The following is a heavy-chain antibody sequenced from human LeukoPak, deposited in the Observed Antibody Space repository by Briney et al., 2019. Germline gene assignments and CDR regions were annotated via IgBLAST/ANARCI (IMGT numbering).Heavy chain of an antibody. D-gene: IGHD1-7*01. Sequence: PSETLSLTCTVSGGSISSSGYYWVWVRQPPGKGLEWIGTIRYSGSTYYKPSLKSRVAISVDTAKKQLSLMLSSVTAADTAVYYCARHEELTMHAYWGQGTLLTVSS. CDR3: ARHEELTMHAY. V-gene: IGHV4-39*01. CDR2: IRYSGST. CDR1: GGSISSSGYY. J-gene: IGHJ4*02.